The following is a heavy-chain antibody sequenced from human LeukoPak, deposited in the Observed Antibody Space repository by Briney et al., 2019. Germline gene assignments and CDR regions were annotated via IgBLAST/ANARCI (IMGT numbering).Heavy chain of an antibody. J-gene: IGHJ4*02. Sequence: PSETLSLTCSVSGYSISSDYYWGWIRQPPGKGLEWIGSIYHSGSTYYNPSLKSRVTISVDTSKNQFSLKLSSVTAADTAVYYCARHYTVVTPDFDSWGQGTLVTVSS. V-gene: IGHV4-38-2*02. D-gene: IGHD4-23*01. CDR3: ARHYTVVTPDFDS. CDR1: GYSISSDYY. CDR2: IYHSGST.